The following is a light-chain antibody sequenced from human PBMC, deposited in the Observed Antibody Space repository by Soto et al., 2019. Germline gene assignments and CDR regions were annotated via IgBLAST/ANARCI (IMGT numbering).Light chain of an antibody. V-gene: IGKV1-6*01. Sequence: AIQMTQSPSSLSASVGDRVTITCRASQDIRSDLSSYQQNPGKAPKLLIYAASNSQSGVPSRFSGSGSGTDFTLTISSLQPEDFATYYCLHDYSYPYTFGQGTKLEIK. CDR1: QDIRSD. CDR2: AAS. CDR3: LHDYSYPYT. J-gene: IGKJ2*01.